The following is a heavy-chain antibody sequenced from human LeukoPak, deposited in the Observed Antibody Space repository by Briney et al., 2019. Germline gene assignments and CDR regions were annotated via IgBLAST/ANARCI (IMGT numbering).Heavy chain of an antibody. V-gene: IGHV3-7*03. CDR2: IKQDGSEK. CDR1: GFTFSSYW. CDR3: AKDIFTGIAAAGAIDY. D-gene: IGHD6-13*01. Sequence: GGSLRLSCAASGFTFSSYWMSWVRQAPGKGLEWVANIKQDGSEKYYVDSVKGRFTISRDNAKNSLYLQMNSLRAEDTALYYCAKDIFTGIAAAGAIDYWGQGTLVTVSS. J-gene: IGHJ4*02.